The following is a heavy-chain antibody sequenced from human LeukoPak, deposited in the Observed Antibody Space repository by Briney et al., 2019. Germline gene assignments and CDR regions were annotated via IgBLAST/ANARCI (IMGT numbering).Heavy chain of an antibody. V-gene: IGHV3-7*03. CDR2: IKQDGSEK. CDR1: GFTFSSYW. CDR3: AKDIFTGIAAAGAIDY. D-gene: IGHD6-13*01. Sequence: GGSLRLSCAASGFTFSSYWMSWVRQAPGKGLEWVANIKQDGSEKYYVDSVKGRFTISRDNAKNSLYLQMNSLRAEDTALYYCAKDIFTGIAAAGAIDYWGQGTLVTVSS. J-gene: IGHJ4*02.